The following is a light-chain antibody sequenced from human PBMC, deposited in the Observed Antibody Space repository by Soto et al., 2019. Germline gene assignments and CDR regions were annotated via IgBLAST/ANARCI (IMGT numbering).Light chain of an antibody. V-gene: IGKV3-15*01. CDR2: GAS. Sequence: EIVMTQSPATLSVSPGERATLSCRASQSISITLAWYQQKPGQAPRLLIYGASTRATGIPARFSGSGSGTEFTLTISGLQSEDFAVYYCQQYSNSPRTFGGGTKVDIK. CDR3: QQYSNSPRT. CDR1: QSISIT. J-gene: IGKJ4*01.